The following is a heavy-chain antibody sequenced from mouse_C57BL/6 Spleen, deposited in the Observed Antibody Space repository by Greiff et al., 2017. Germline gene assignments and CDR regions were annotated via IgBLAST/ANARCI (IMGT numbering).Heavy chain of an antibody. V-gene: IGHV1-82*01. Sequence: QVQLQQSGPELVKPGASVKISCKASGYAFSSSWMNWVKQRPGKGLEWIGRIYPGDGDTNYNGKFKGKATLTADKSSSTAYMQLSSLTSEDSAVYFCAQLLWFAYWGQGTLVTVSA. CDR1: GYAFSSSW. D-gene: IGHD4-1*02. CDR2: IYPGDGDT. J-gene: IGHJ3*01. CDR3: AQLLWFAY.